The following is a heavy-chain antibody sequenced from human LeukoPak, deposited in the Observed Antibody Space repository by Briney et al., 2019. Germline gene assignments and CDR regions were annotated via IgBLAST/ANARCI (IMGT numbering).Heavy chain of an antibody. D-gene: IGHD1-1*01. Sequence: ASVKVSCKASGYTFTSYDINRVRQATGQGLEWMGWMNPNSGNTGYAQKFQGRVTMTRNTSISTAYMELSSLRSGDTAVYYCARGQAGTLDFDYWGQGTLVTVSS. CDR2: MNPNSGNT. J-gene: IGHJ4*02. CDR1: GYTFTSYD. CDR3: ARGQAGTLDFDY. V-gene: IGHV1-8*01.